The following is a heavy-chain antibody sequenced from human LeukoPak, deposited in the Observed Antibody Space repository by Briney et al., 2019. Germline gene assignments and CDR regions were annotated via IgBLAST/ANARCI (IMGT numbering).Heavy chain of an antibody. CDR1: GFTFSSYW. J-gene: IGHJ4*02. D-gene: IGHD3-10*01. V-gene: IGHV3-7*01. CDR2: IKQDGSKK. Sequence: PGGSLRLSCAASGFTFSSYWMSWVRQAPGKGLEWVANIKQDGSKKNYVDSVKGRFTISRDNAKNSLYLQMNSRRVEDTAVYYCARFISLGGWGQGAPVTVSS. CDR3: ARFISLGG.